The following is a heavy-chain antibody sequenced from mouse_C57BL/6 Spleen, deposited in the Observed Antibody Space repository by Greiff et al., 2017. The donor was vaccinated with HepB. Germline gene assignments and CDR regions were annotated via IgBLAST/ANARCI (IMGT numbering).Heavy chain of an antibody. D-gene: IGHD1-1*01. V-gene: IGHV5-17*01. CDR1: GFTFSDYG. J-gene: IGHJ1*03. Sequence: EVKLMESGGGLVKPGGSLKLSCAASGFTFSDYGMHWVRQAPEKGLEWVAYISSGSSTIYYADTVKGRFTISRDNAKNTRFLQMASLRSEDTAMYYCARPTITTVVAAHWYFDVWGTGTTVTVSS. CDR3: ARPTITTVVAAHWYFDV. CDR2: ISSGSSTI.